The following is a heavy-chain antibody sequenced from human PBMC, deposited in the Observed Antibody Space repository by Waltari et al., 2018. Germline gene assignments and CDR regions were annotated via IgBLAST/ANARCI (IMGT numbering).Heavy chain of an antibody. CDR1: GFTFSSYS. CDR3: ARESGRDAFDI. V-gene: IGHV3-48*04. Sequence: EVQLVESGGGLVQPGGSLRLSCAASGFTFSSYSMNWVRQAPGKGLEWVSYISSSSSTKYYADSVKGRFTMSRDNAKNSLYLQMNGLRAEDTAVYYCARESGRDAFDIWGQGTMVTVSS. CDR2: ISSSSSTK. D-gene: IGHD2-15*01. J-gene: IGHJ3*02.